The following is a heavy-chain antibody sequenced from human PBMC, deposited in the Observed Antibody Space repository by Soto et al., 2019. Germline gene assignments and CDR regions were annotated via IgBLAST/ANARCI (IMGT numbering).Heavy chain of an antibody. CDR2: IYYSGST. D-gene: IGHD3-10*01. Sequence: VTLSLTCTVSGGSISSSSYYWGWIRQPPGKGLEWIGSIYYSGSTYYNPPLKSRVTISVDTSKNQFSLKLSSVTAADTAVYYCARRYGSGKRGMDVWGQGTTVTVSS. CDR1: GGSISSSSYY. J-gene: IGHJ6*02. CDR3: ARRYGSGKRGMDV. V-gene: IGHV4-39*01.